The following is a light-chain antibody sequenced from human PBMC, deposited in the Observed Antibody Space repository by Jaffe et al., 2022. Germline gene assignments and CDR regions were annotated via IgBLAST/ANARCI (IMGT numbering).Light chain of an antibody. CDR2: EVT. V-gene: IGLV2-23*02. J-gene: IGLJ1*01. Sequence: QSALTQPASVSGSPGQSITISCTGTSSDVGSYNLVSWYQQHPGKAPKLMIYEVTKRPSGVSSRFSGSKSGNTASLTISGLQAEDEAAYYCCSYAGSPLFVFGTGTKVTVL. CDR3: CSYAGSPLFV. CDR1: SSDVGSYNL.